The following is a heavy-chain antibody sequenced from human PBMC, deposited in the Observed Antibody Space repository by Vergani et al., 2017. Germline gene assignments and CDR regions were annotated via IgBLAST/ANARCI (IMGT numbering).Heavy chain of an antibody. Sequence: QAQLQESGPRLVKPSQTLSLTCSFSGGSIDIHSQTWGWMRQPAGGGRGWIGLIDVKGTNNFTPSLKSRVTMSAAASRGRFSLNLRSVTTSDTAVYYCASSRPYCTSGSCPAIWGQGTLVTVSS. D-gene: IGHD2-15*01. CDR2: IDVKGTN. V-gene: IGHV4-61*02. CDR1: GGSIDIHSQT. J-gene: IGHJ4*02. CDR3: ASSRPYCTSGSCPAI.